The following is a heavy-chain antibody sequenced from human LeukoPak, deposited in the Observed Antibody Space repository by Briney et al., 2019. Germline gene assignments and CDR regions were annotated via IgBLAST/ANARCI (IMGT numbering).Heavy chain of an antibody. CDR1: GGSISSYY. CDR3: ARVGRETYSGSYWGYFDY. J-gene: IGHJ4*02. D-gene: IGHD1-26*01. CDR2: IYYSGST. V-gene: IGHV4-59*12. Sequence: SETLSLTCTVSGGSISSYYWSWIRQPPGKGLEWIGYIYYSGSTNYNPSLKSRVTISVDTSKNQFSLKLSSVTAEDTAVYYCARVGRETYSGSYWGYFDYWGQGTLVTVSS.